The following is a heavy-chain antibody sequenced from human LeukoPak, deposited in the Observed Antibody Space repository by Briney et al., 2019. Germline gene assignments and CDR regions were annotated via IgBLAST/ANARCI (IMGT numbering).Heavy chain of an antibody. D-gene: IGHD4-17*01. J-gene: IGHJ4*02. Sequence: GGSLRLSCAASGFTFSSYGMHWVRQAPGKGLEWVAVISYDGSNKYYADSVKGRFTISRDNSKNTLYLQMNSLRAEDTAVYYCAKDLSTGDLDYWGQGTLVTVFS. CDR1: GFTFSSYG. CDR3: AKDLSTGDLDY. CDR2: ISYDGSNK. V-gene: IGHV3-30*18.